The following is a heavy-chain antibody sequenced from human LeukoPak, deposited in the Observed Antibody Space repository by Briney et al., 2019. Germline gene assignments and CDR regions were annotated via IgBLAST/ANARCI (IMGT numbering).Heavy chain of an antibody. CDR3: ARKGYSYGYTLYSSSWYDWFDP. Sequence: SQTLSLTCTVSGGSISSGSYYSSWIRQPAGKGLEWIGRIYTSGSTNYNPSLKSRVTISVDTSRNQFSLKLSSVTAADTAVYYCARKGYSYGYTLYSSSWYDWFDPWGQGTLVTVS. J-gene: IGHJ5*02. D-gene: IGHD6-13*01. V-gene: IGHV4-61*02. CDR1: GGSISSGSYY. CDR2: IYTSGST.